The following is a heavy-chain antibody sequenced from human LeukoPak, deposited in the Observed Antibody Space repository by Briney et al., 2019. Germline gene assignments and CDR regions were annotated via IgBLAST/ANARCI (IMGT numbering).Heavy chain of an antibody. J-gene: IGHJ5*02. CDR2: INHSGST. CDR3: AREPSVTTVSTGS. CDR1: GGSFSGYY. Sequence: SETLSLTCAVYGGSFSGYYWSWIRQPPGKGLEWIGEINHSGSTNYNPSLKSRVTISVDTSKNQFSLKLSSVTAADTAIYYCAREPSVTTVSTGSWGQGTLVIVSS. V-gene: IGHV4-34*01. D-gene: IGHD4-17*01.